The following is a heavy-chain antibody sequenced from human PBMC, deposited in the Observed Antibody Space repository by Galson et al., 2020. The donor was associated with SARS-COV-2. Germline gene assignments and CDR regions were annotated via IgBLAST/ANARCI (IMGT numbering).Heavy chain of an antibody. J-gene: IGHJ6*03. CDR1: GYTFTSYA. CDR2: INTNTGNP. V-gene: IGHV7-4-1*02. CDR3: ARAEEGIVVVPAAIGRDYYYYMDV. Sequence: ASVKVSCKASGYTFTSYAMNWVRQAPGQGLEWMGWINTNTGNPTYAQGFTGRFVFALDTSVSTAYLQISSLKAEDTAVYYCARAEEGIVVVPAAIGRDYYYYMDVWGKGTTVTVSS. D-gene: IGHD2-2*01.